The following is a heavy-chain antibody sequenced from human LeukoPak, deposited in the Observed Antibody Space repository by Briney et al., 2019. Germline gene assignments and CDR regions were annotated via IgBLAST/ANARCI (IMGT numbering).Heavy chain of an antibody. J-gene: IGHJ4*02. CDR2: IGGRSDSI. V-gene: IGHV3-11*04. Sequence: GGSLRLSCAGSGFALSDYYMTWIRQAQRKGLEWLSYIGGRSDSIYYADSVEGRFTISRDNAKNSLSLEMSGLRADDTAVYYCARGSRSYYDYSGPSEFWGQGTPVIVSS. CDR1: GFALSDYY. D-gene: IGHD3-22*01. CDR3: ARGSRSYYDYSGPSEF.